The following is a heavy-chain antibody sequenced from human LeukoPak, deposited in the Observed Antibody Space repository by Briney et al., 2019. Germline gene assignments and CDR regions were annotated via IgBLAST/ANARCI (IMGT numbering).Heavy chain of an antibody. CDR2: IYSGGST. J-gene: IGHJ3*02. Sequence: GGSLRLSCAASGFTVSSNYMSWVRQAPGKGLEWVSVIYSGGSTYYADSVKGRFTISRDNSKNTLYLQMNSLRAEDTAVYYCASGHEYGSSKAAFDIWGQGTMVTVSS. V-gene: IGHV3-53*01. CDR3: ASGHEYGSSKAAFDI. D-gene: IGHD6-6*01. CDR1: GFTVSSNY.